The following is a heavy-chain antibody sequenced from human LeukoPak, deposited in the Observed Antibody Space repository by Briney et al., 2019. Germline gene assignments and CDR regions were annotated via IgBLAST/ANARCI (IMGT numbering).Heavy chain of an antibody. J-gene: IGHJ4*02. CDR1: GGSISSYY. D-gene: IGHD1-7*01. CDR2: IYYSGST. Sequence: SETLSLTCTVSGGSISSYYWSWIRQPPGKGLEGIGYIYYSGSTKYNPSLKSRVTISVDASKTQYSLKLNSVTAADTAVDYCARGSRELYYFDYWGQGTLVTVSS. CDR3: ARGSRELYYFDY. V-gene: IGHV4-59*01.